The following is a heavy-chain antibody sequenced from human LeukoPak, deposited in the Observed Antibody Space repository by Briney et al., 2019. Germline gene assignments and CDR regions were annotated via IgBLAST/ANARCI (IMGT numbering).Heavy chain of an antibody. CDR3: ARGLAFDI. V-gene: IGHV4-59*01. J-gene: IGHJ3*02. Sequence: SETLSLTCTVSGGSISSYYWSWIRQPPGKGLEWIGYIYYSGSTSYNPSLKSRVTISVDTSKNQFSLKLSSVTAADTAVYYCARGLAFDIWGQGTMVTVSS. CDR1: GGSISSYY. CDR2: IYYSGST.